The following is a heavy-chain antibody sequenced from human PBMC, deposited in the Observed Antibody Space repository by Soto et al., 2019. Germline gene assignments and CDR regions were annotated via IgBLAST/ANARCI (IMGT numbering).Heavy chain of an antibody. Sequence: QVQLQESGPGLVRPSETLSLTCTVSAGSISSNYWNWIRQAPGKGLEWIGLIHHSGSTNYNPSLKSRGTISLDTSKIQLSLKLSSVTAADTAVYYCTIGAGWTTDYWGQGTLVTVSS. V-gene: IGHV4-59*01. J-gene: IGHJ4*02. CDR2: IHHSGST. CDR1: AGSISSNY. D-gene: IGHD6-19*01. CDR3: TIGAGWTTDY.